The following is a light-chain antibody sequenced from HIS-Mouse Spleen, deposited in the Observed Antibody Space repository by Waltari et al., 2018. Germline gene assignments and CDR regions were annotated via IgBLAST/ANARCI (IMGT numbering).Light chain of an antibody. V-gene: IGLV3-10*01. CDR2: EDS. CDR3: YSTDSSGNHRV. CDR1: ALPKKY. Sequence: SYELPQPPSVSVSPGQTARITGAGDALPKKYVYWSQQKSGQAPVLVIYEDSKRPSGIPERFSGSSSGTMATLTISGAQVEDEADYYCYSTDSSGNHRVFGGGTKLTVL. J-gene: IGLJ2*01.